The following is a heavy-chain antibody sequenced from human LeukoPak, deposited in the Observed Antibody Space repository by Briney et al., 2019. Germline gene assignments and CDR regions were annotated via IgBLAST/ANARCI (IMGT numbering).Heavy chain of an antibody. D-gene: IGHD6-13*01. V-gene: IGHV1-69*13. CDR2: IIPIFGTA. Sequence: ASVKVSCKASGGTLSSYAISWVRQAPGQGLEWMGGIIPIFGTANYAQKFQGRVTITADESTSTAYMELSSLRSEDTAVYYCARESSSAHYFDYWGQGTLVTVSS. J-gene: IGHJ4*02. CDR3: ARESSSAHYFDY. CDR1: GGTLSSYA.